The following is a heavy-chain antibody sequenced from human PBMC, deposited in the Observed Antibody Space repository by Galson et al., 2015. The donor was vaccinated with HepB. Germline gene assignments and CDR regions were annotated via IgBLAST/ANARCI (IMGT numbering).Heavy chain of an antibody. CDR3: AKSPTYYGSGDHDTPYYKYAMDV. D-gene: IGHD3-10*01. CDR1: GFTFIAYA. J-gene: IGHJ6*02. Sequence: SLRLSCAGSGFTFIAYAMTWVRQVPGKGLEWVSSINDNSGRTSYVESVRGRFTISRDNFKKTVYLHMGNLRAADSAVYYCAKSPTYYGSGDHDTPYYKYAMDVWGRGTTVTVSS. V-gene: IGHV3-23*01. CDR2: INDNSGRT.